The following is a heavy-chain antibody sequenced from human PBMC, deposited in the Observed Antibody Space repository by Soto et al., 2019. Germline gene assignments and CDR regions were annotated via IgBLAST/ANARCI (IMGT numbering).Heavy chain of an antibody. D-gene: IGHD3-22*01. CDR1: GYTLTELS. CDR2: FDPEDGET. V-gene: IGHV1-24*01. CDR3: ATPRRYYYDSSGYWGDAFAI. J-gene: IGHJ3*02. Sequence: ASVKVSCKVSGYTLTELSMHWVRQAPGKGLEWMGGFDPEDGETIYAQKFQGRVTMTEDTSTDTAYMELSSLRSEDTAVYYCATPRRYYYDSSGYWGDAFAIWGQGTMVTVSS.